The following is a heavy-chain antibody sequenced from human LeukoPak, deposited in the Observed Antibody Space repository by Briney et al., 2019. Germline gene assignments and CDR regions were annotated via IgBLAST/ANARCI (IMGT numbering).Heavy chain of an antibody. D-gene: IGHD2-15*01. CDR2: IYPGDSAT. V-gene: IGHV5-51*01. CDR3: ARGGYCSGGSCYSEDWFDP. J-gene: IGHJ5*02. Sequence: PGESLKIPCKGSGYSFSTYWVAWVRQRPGKGLEWMGIIYPGDSATRYSPSFQGQVTISADKSINTAYLKWSSLKASDTAMYYCARGGYCSGGSCYSEDWFDPWGQGTLVTVSS. CDR1: GYSFSTYW.